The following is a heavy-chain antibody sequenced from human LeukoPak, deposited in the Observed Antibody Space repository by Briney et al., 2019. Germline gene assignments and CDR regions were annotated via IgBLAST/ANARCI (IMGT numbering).Heavy chain of an antibody. CDR1: GGSITSTNY. J-gene: IGHJ4*02. CDR3: AREGGPYRPLDY. Sequence: SETLSLTCGVFGGSITSTNYWTWVRQPPGKGLEWIGEVNLQGSTNYNPSLMRRVAISVDTSANHVSLQLTSVTAADTAVYYCAREGGPYRPLDYSGQGTLVTVSS. CDR2: VNLQGST. V-gene: IGHV4-4*02.